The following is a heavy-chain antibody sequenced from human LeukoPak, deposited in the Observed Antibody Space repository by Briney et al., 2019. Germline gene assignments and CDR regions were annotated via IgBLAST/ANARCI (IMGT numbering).Heavy chain of an antibody. CDR3: ARTYYYGSGSREDAFDI. J-gene: IGHJ3*02. CDR2: IYYSGST. D-gene: IGHD3-10*01. Sequence: PSETLSLTCTVSGGSISSYYWSWIRQPPGKGLEWIGYIYYSGSTNYNPSLKSRVTISVDTSKNQFSLRLSSVTAADTAVYYCARTYYYGSGSREDAFDIWGQGTMVTVSS. CDR1: GGSISSYY. V-gene: IGHV4-59*01.